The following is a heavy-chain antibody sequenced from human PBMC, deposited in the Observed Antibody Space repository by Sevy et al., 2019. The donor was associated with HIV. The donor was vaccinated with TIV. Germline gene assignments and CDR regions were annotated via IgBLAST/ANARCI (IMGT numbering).Heavy chain of an antibody. J-gene: IGHJ4*02. CDR2: INEDGSVK. D-gene: IGHD6-19*01. Sequence: GGSLRLSCVASGFSLNDYWMNWVRQAPGKGLEWVANINEDGSVKYFVDSVKGRFTITRDNARNLVTLHMNTLRVEETALYRCVREIQSVGSFWGQGTQVTVSS. CDR3: VREIQSVGSF. CDR1: GFSLNDYW. V-gene: IGHV3-7*01.